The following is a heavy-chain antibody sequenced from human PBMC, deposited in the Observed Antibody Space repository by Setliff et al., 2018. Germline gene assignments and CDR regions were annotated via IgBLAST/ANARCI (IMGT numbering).Heavy chain of an antibody. J-gene: IGHJ6*03. Sequence: GESLKISCPGSGYSFITYWIGWVRQMPGKGLEWMGMTQPRDRDVRYSPSFGGQVTISADRSTGTAYLQWSRLKASDTAIYYCARHMTWYNWNDFRDYYYLDVWGKGTAVTVSS. V-gene: IGHV5-51*01. CDR1: GYSFITYW. CDR3: ARHMTWYNWNDFRDYYYLDV. CDR2: TQPRDRDV. D-gene: IGHD1-1*01.